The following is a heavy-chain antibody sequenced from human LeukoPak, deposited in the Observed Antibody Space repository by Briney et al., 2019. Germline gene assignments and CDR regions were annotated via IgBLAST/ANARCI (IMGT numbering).Heavy chain of an antibody. CDR2: IYYSGST. V-gene: IGHV4-61*01. Sequence: SETLSLTCTVSGGSVSSGSYYWSWIRQPPGKGLEWIGYIYYSGSTNYNPSLKSRVTISVDTSKSQFSLKLSSVTAADTAVYYCARERNIVVVVAATPSYYYYGMDVWGKGTTVTVSS. D-gene: IGHD2-15*01. CDR3: ARERNIVVVVAATPSYYYYGMDV. J-gene: IGHJ6*04. CDR1: GGSVSSGSYY.